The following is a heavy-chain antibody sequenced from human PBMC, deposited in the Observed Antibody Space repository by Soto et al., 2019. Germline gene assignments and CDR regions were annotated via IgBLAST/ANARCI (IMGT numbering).Heavy chain of an antibody. CDR2: IFYSGST. V-gene: IGHV4-39*01. D-gene: IGHD2-15*01. Sequence: PSETLSLTCTVSGGSISSSSFYYWGWIRQPPGRGLEWIGSIFYSGSTYYNPSLKSRVTISVATSKNQFSLKLTSVTAADTAVYYCAGYCSGGSCNAHDAFDIWGQGTMVTVSS. CDR3: AGYCSGGSCNAHDAFDI. J-gene: IGHJ3*02. CDR1: GGSISSSSFYY.